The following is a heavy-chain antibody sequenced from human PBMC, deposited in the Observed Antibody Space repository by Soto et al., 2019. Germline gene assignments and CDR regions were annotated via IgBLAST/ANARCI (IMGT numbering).Heavy chain of an antibody. D-gene: IGHD5-12*01. CDR3: AREWPDVFDI. CDR2: MNPNTGGT. CDR1: GYAFTNYA. Sequence: QGQLVQSGAEVKKPEASVKVSCTASGYAFTNYAINWVRQAPGQGLEWMGWMNPNTGGTGYARQFQGRLTMTRNISMRTVYMELNSLRSDDSAVYYCAREWPDVFDIWGQGTTVIVSS. V-gene: IGHV1-8*01. J-gene: IGHJ3*02.